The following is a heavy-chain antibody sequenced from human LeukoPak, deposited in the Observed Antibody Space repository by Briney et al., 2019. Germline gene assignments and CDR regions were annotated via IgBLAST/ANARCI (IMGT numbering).Heavy chain of an antibody. D-gene: IGHD1-1*01. Sequence: GGSLRLSCTASGFTFSDYAMSWIRQAPGKGLEWVGFIRSKAYGETADYAASVKGRFTISRDDSKAIAYLQMNSLKTEDTAVYHCTRDRGAYNLYDYWGQGTLVTVSS. CDR2: IRSKAYGETA. J-gene: IGHJ4*02. V-gene: IGHV3-49*03. CDR1: GFTFSDYA. CDR3: TRDRGAYNLYDY.